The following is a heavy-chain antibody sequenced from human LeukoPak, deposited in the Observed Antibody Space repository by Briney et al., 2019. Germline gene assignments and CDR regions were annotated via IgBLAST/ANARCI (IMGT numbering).Heavy chain of an antibody. CDR3: AKEMSDIVAGYADAFDI. CDR1: GFTFGSYA. J-gene: IGHJ3*02. V-gene: IGHV3-23*01. Sequence: GGSQRLSCAASGFTFGSYAMSWVRQAPGKGLEWVSAIIGSGGSTYYADSVKGRFTISRDNSKNTLYLQMNSLRAEDTALYYCAKEMSDIVAGYADAFDIWGQGTMVTVSS. CDR2: IIGSGGST. D-gene: IGHD3-9*01.